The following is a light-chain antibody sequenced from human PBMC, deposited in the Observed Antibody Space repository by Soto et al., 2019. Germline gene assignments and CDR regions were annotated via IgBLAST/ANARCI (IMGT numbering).Light chain of an antibody. CDR3: SSYTSSGTDV. Sequence: QSVLTQPASVSGSPGQSITISCSGTSSDVGAYNYVSWYQQHPGKAPKVMIYDVSNRPSGISNRFSGSKSGNTASLTISGLQPEDEADYYCSSYTSSGTDVFGTGTRSP. J-gene: IGLJ1*01. CDR1: SSDVGAYNY. CDR2: DVS. V-gene: IGLV2-14*01.